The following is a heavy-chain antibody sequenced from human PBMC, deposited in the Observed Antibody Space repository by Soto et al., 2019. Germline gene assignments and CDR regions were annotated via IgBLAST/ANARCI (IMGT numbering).Heavy chain of an antibody. Sequence: QVQLVESGGGVVQPGRSLRLSCAASGFTFSSYGMHWVRQAPGKGLEWVAVISYDGSNKYYADSVKGRFTISRDNSKNPLYLQMNSLRAEDTAVYYCAKAPYYYGSGRYYYYGMDVWGQGTTVTVSS. V-gene: IGHV3-30*18. D-gene: IGHD3-10*01. CDR2: ISYDGSNK. CDR3: AKAPYYYGSGRYYYYGMDV. CDR1: GFTFSSYG. J-gene: IGHJ6*02.